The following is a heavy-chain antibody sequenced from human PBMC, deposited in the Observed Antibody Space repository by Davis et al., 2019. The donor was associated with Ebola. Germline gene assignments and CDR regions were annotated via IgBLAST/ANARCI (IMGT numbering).Heavy chain of an antibody. V-gene: IGHV4-34*01. J-gene: IGHJ4*02. D-gene: IGHD2-8*01. CDR1: GESFSGFY. CDR2: INHSGST. Sequence: SETLSLTCAVSGESFSGFYWNWIRQPPGKGLEWIGEINHSGSTNYNPSLKSRVTISVDTSKNQFSLKLKSMTAADTAVYYCARGRFCTNGVCYWLVDYWGQGTLVTVSS. CDR3: ARGRFCTNGVCYWLVDY.